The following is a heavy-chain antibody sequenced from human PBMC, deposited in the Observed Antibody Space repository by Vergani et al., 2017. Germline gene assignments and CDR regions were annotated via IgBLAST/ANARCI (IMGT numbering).Heavy chain of an antibody. V-gene: IGHV1-46*03. Sequence: QVLLVQSGAEVKKPGASVRVSCKTSGYTFTNYYIHWVRQAPGQGLEWMGIINPSGGSTTYAQQFQGRLTMTRDTSTSTVYMDLSNLRSEDTAVYYCARPHGDILPPDPRRLDYWGQGTLVVVS. CDR3: ARPHGDILPPDPRRLDY. CDR2: INPSGGST. CDR1: GYTFTNYY. J-gene: IGHJ4*02.